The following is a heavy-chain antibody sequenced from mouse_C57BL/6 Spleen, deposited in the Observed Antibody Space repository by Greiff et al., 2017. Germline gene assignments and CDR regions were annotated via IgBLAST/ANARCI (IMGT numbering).Heavy chain of an antibody. CDR2: INPDYGTT. CDR3: ARKGGSRYFDV. CDR1: GYAFTDSS. J-gene: IGHJ1*03. D-gene: IGHD1-1*01. V-gene: IGHV1-39*01. Sequence: EVQLQQSGPELVKPGASVKISCKASGYAFTDSSMNWVKQSNGKSLEWIGVINPDYGTTSYNRKFKGKATLTVDQSSSTAYMQLNSLTSEDSAVYYCARKGGSRYFDVWGTGTTVTVSS.